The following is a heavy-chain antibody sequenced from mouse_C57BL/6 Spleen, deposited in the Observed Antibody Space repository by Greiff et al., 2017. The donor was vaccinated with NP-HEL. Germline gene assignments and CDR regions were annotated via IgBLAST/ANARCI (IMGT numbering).Heavy chain of an antibody. Sequence: VQLQESGPGLVQPSQSLSITCTASGFSFTSYCVHWVRQSPGKGLEWLGVIWSGGSTDYNAAVRSRLSISKDNAKSQVFFKMNRLQADDTAIYYCARKGTMVTPFYAMDYWGQGTSVTVSS. CDR2: IWSGGST. CDR1: GFSFTSYC. J-gene: IGHJ4*01. V-gene: IGHV2-2*01. CDR3: ARKGTMVTPFYAMDY. D-gene: IGHD2-2*01.